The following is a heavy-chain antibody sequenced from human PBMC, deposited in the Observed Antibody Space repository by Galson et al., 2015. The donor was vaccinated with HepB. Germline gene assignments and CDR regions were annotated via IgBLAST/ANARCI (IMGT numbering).Heavy chain of an antibody. J-gene: IGHJ5*02. CDR3: ARDLSGGGYSDP. Sequence: LSLTCTVSGGSISSGGYYWSWIRQHPGKGLEWIGYIYYSGSTYYNPSLKSRVTISVDTSKNQFSLKLSSVTAADTAVYYCARDLSGGGYSDPWGQGTLVTVSS. V-gene: IGHV4-31*03. CDR1: GGSISSGGYY. CDR2: IYYSGST. D-gene: IGHD2-15*01.